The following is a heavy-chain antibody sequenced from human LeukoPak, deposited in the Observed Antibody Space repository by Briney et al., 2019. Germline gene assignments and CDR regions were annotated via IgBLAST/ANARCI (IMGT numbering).Heavy chain of an antibody. V-gene: IGHV3-33*01. Sequence: PGGSLRLSCAASGFRFSNYGMHWVRQAPGKGLEWVALIWYDGSNKHYADSVKGRFTISRDNSKNTLYLQMNSLRAEDTAVYYCGTVRGPDSSRWYSDYWGQGTLVTVSS. CDR3: GTVRGPDSSRWYSDY. CDR1: GFRFSNYG. D-gene: IGHD6-13*01. J-gene: IGHJ4*02. CDR2: IWYDGSNK.